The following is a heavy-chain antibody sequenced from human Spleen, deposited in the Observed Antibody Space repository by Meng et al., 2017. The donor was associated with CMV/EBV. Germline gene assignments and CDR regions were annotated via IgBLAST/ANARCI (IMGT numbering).Heavy chain of an antibody. CDR3: ARVSRGGFDP. CDR2: IYHDGST. V-gene: IGHV4-38-2*02. CDR1: DYSISSGYY. Sequence: SETLSLTCTVSDYSISSGYYWAWIRQPPGKGLEWIGSIYHDGSTYYNPSLKSRVTISVDTSKSQFSLDLRSVTAADSAVYYCARVSRGGFDPWGQGTLVTVSS. J-gene: IGHJ5*02. D-gene: IGHD2-15*01.